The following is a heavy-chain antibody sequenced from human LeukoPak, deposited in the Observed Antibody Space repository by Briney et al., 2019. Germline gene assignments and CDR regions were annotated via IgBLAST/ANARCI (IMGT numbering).Heavy chain of an antibody. CDR3: AKDMVRGVITVFDY. CDR2: IRHDGSNK. D-gene: IGHD3-10*01. CDR1: GFTFSSYG. V-gene: IGHV3-30*02. Sequence: GGSLRLSCAASGFTFSSYGMHWVRQAPGKGLEWVAFIRHDGSNKYYADSVKGRFTISRDNSKDTLYLQMNSLRAEDTAVYYCAKDMVRGVITVFDYWGQGTLVTVSS. J-gene: IGHJ4*02.